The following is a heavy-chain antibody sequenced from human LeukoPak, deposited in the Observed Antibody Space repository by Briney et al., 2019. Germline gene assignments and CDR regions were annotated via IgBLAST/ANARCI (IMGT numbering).Heavy chain of an antibody. CDR3: VRDVDFDS. Sequence: GGSLRLSCAASGFTFRSYWMHWVRQGPGKGLMWVSRINSDGTSTTYADSVKGRFTISRDDAKNTLYLQMDSLTAEDSGVYYCVRDVDFDSWGQGTPVTVSS. CDR1: GFTFRSYW. V-gene: IGHV3-74*01. J-gene: IGHJ4*02. CDR2: INSDGTST.